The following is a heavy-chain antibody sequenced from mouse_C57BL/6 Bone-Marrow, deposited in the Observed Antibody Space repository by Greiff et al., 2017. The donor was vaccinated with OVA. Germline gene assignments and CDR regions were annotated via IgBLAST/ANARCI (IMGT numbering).Heavy chain of an antibody. V-gene: IGHV1S137*01. J-gene: IGHJ3*01. CDR2: ISTYYGDA. CDR3: ARSDYLAY. Sequence: VQLQQSGAELVRPGVSVKISCKGSGYTFTDYAMHWVKQSHAKSLEWIGVISTYYGDASYNQKFKGKATMTVDKSSSTAYMELARLTSEDSAIYYCARSDYLAYWGQGTLVTVSA. D-gene: IGHD2-4*01. CDR1: GYTFTDYA.